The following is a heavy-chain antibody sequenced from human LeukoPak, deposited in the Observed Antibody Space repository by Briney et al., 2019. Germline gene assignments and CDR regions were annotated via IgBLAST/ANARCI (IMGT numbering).Heavy chain of an antibody. D-gene: IGHD5-12*01. Sequence: GGSLRLSCVASGFTFSNYWMSWVRQAPGKGLEWVSAISGSGGSTYYADSVKGRFTISRDNSKNTLYLQMNSLRAEDTAVYYCAKDLDIASQFDPWGQGTLVTVYS. J-gene: IGHJ5*02. CDR1: GFTFSNYW. V-gene: IGHV3-23*01. CDR2: ISGSGGST. CDR3: AKDLDIASQFDP.